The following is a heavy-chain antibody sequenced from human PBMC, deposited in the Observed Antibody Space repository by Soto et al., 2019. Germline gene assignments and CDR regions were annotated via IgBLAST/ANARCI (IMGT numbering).Heavy chain of an antibody. V-gene: IGHV1-18*01. Sequence: ASVKVSCKASGYTFTRYGISWVRQAPGQGLEWMGWISAYNGNTNYAQKLQGRVTMTTDTSTSTAYMELRSLRSDDTAVYYCARILGNSSSWYYYGMDVWGQGTTVTVSS. CDR2: ISAYNGNT. J-gene: IGHJ6*02. CDR1: GYTFTRYG. D-gene: IGHD6-13*01. CDR3: ARILGNSSSWYYYGMDV.